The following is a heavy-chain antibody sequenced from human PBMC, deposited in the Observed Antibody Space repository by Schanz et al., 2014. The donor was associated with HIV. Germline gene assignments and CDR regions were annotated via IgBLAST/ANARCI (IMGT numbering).Heavy chain of an antibody. CDR2: MSYDGVRK. D-gene: IGHD6-19*01. Sequence: QVQLVESGGGVVQPGRSLRLSCVASGFSFNNYGMHWVRQAPGKGLEWVAVMSYDGVRKYLGDSVKGRFTISRDNSKNTVYLQLKSLRVEDTAVYYCSKATSGSRGWYTGSDWGQGTLVTVSS. V-gene: IGHV3-33*05. J-gene: IGHJ4*02. CDR3: SKATSGSRGWYTGSD. CDR1: GFSFNNYG.